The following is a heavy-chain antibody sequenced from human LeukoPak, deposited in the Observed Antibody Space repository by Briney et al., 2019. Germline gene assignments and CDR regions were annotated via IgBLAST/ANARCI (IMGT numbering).Heavy chain of an antibody. D-gene: IGHD3-22*01. Sequence: PGGSLGLSCAASGFTFSSYAMTWVRQAPGKGLEWISAISGSAYSTSYADSVKGRFTISRDNSKNTFYLQMNSLRAEDTAIYYCARNTSGFKLGNTLYAWGEGTVVTVSS. J-gene: IGHJ3*01. CDR3: ARNTSGFKLGNTLYA. CDR1: GFTFSSYA. V-gene: IGHV3-23*01. CDR2: ISGSAYST.